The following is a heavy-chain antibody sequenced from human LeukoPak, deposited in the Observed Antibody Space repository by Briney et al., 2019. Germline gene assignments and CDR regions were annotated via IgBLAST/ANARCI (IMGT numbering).Heavy chain of an antibody. D-gene: IGHD3-22*01. Sequence: ASVTVSCTASGYTFTSYYMHWVRQAPGQGLEWMGIINPSGGSTSYAQKFQGRVTMTRDTSTSTVYMELSSLRSEDTAVYYCARAYDSSGYYQNWFDPWGQGTLVTVSS. CDR3: ARAYDSSGYYQNWFDP. V-gene: IGHV1-46*01. CDR2: INPSGGST. J-gene: IGHJ5*02. CDR1: GYTFTSYY.